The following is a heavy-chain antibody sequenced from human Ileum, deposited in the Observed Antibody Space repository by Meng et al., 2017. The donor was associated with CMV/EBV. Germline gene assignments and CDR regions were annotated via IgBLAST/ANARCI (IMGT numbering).Heavy chain of an antibody. J-gene: IGHJ4*02. CDR2: IKKKTDGGTT. D-gene: IGHD3-16*01. V-gene: IGHV3-15*07. Sequence: SPSFASPDFPFPGAWMTWVRQAPGKGLEWVGRIKKKTDGGTTDYAAPVKGRFTISRDDSENRVYLQMNGLKMEDAAVYYCTSDSLRYWGRGTLVTVSS. CDR1: DFPFPGAW. CDR3: TSDSLRY.